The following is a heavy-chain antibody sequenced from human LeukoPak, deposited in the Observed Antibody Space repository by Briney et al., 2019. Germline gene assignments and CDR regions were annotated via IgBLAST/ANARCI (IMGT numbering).Heavy chain of an antibody. CDR3: SKAVYCSGGSCYEYYFDY. D-gene: IGHD2-15*01. CDR2: IRYDGSNK. Sequence: PGGSLGLSCAASGFTFSSYGMHWVRQAPGKGLEWVAFIRYDGSNKYYADSVKGRFTISRDNSKNTLYLQMNSLRAEDPAVYYCSKAVYCSGGSCYEYYFDYWGQGTLVTVSS. CDR1: GFTFSSYG. V-gene: IGHV3-30*02. J-gene: IGHJ4*02.